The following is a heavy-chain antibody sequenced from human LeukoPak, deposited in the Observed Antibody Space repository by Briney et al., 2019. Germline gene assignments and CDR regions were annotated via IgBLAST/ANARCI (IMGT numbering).Heavy chain of an antibody. CDR3: AREVAGQLFDY. J-gene: IGHJ4*02. Sequence: SETLSLICTVSGGSISSHYWSWIRQPPGKGLEWIGYIYYSGSTNYNPSLKSRVTISVDTSKNQFSLKLSSVTAADTAVYYCAREVAGQLFDYWGQGTLVTVSS. V-gene: IGHV4-59*11. CDR2: IYYSGST. CDR1: GGSISSHY. D-gene: IGHD6-13*01.